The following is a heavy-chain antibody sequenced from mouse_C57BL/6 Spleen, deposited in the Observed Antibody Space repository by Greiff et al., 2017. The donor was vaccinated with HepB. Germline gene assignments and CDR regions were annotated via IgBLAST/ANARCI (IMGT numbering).Heavy chain of an antibody. Sequence: QVQLQQSGPELVKPGASVKISCKASGYAFSSSWMNWVKQKPGKGLEWIGRIYPGDGDTNYNGKFKGKATLTADKSSSTAYMQLSSLTSEDSAVYFCARGVYYYGSSYEAMDYWGQGTSVTVSS. CDR2: IYPGDGDT. V-gene: IGHV1-82*01. CDR3: ARGVYYYGSSYEAMDY. CDR1: GYAFSSSW. J-gene: IGHJ4*01. D-gene: IGHD1-1*01.